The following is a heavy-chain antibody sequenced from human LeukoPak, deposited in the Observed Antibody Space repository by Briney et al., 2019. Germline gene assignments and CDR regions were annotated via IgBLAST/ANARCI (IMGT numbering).Heavy chain of an antibody. CDR3: ARKSDSLMVRGGDC. Sequence: GGSLRLSCAVSGFTFSDYYMSWIRQAPGKGLEWVAYISSGGSTISHADSVKGRFTISRDNAENSLYLQMNSLRAEDTAAYYCARKSDSLMVRGGDCWGQGALVTVSS. V-gene: IGHV3-11*01. J-gene: IGHJ4*02. D-gene: IGHD3-10*01. CDR2: ISSGGSTI. CDR1: GFTFSDYY.